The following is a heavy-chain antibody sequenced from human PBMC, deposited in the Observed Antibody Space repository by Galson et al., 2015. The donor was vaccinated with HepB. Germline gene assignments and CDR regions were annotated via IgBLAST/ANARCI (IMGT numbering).Heavy chain of an antibody. D-gene: IGHD3-10*01. CDR3: AKDGRIRDPYYYYGMDV. Sequence: SLRLSCAASGFTFSSYGMHWVRQAPGKGLEWVAVISYDGSNKYYADSVKGRFTISRDNSKNTLYLQMNSLRAEDTAVYYCAKDGRIRDPYYYYGMDVWGQGTTVTVSS. J-gene: IGHJ6*02. CDR2: ISYDGSNK. CDR1: GFTFSSYG. V-gene: IGHV3-30*18.